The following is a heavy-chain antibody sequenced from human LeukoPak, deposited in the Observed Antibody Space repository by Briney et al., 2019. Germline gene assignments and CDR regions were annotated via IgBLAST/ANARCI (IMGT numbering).Heavy chain of an antibody. CDR1: GFTFTDYY. CDR2: ISISSTTI. D-gene: IGHD6-13*01. Sequence: NPGGSLRLSCAASGFTFTDYYMSWIRQAPGKGLEWVSYISISSTTIYYADSVKGRFTFSRDNSKNTLYLQMNSLRAEDTAVYYCAKSGSSSWFLDYWGQGTLVTVSS. V-gene: IGHV3-11*01. CDR3: AKSGSSSWFLDY. J-gene: IGHJ4*02.